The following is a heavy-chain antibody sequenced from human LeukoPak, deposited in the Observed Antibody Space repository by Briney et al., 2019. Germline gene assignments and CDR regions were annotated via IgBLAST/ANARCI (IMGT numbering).Heavy chain of an antibody. CDR3: ARVNPLGYFDQ. V-gene: IGHV4-59*13. Sequence: PAETLSLSCAASGVSTSAYYRSWVRQPLGKGLEWIGSVFYSRNSNYNPSLTRRVAMSVDTSKSHFSLKLTSVIAADTAVYYCARVNPLGYFDQWGQGTLVAVSS. CDR2: VFYSRNS. J-gene: IGHJ4*02. CDR1: GVSTSAYY.